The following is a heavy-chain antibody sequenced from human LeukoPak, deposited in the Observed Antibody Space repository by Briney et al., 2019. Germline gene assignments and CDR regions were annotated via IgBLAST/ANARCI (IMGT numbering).Heavy chain of an antibody. V-gene: IGHV3-30*02. CDR2: IVYDGSDK. J-gene: IGHJ3*02. CDR3: AVPYYYDSSGYHDAFDI. Sequence: PGGSLRLSCAASGFTFSSYGMHWVRQAPGKGLEWVAFIVYDGSDKYYADSVKGRFTISRDNSKNTLYLQMNSLRAEDTAVYYCAVPYYYDSSGYHDAFDIWGQGIMVTVSS. CDR1: GFTFSSYG. D-gene: IGHD3-22*01.